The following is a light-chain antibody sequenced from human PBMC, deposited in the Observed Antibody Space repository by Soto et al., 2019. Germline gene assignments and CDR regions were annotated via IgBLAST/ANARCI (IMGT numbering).Light chain of an antibody. V-gene: IGKV1-5*01. Sequence: IRMTQSPSTLSAYVGDRVTITCRASQTISTWLAWYQQKPGKAPKVLIYDASTLESGVPSRFSGRGSGTEFTLTITSLQSEDFAVYFCQQYNDRLWTFGQGTKVEI. CDR2: DAS. CDR3: QQYNDRLWT. CDR1: QTISTW. J-gene: IGKJ1*01.